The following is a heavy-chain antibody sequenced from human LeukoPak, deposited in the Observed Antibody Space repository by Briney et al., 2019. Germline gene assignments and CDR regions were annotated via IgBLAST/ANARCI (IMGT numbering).Heavy chain of an antibody. CDR1: GYTLTELS. CDR3: ARGRYCSGGSCYYDTHYYYYYMDV. V-gene: IGHV1-24*01. Sequence: ASVKVSCKVSGYTLTELSMHWVRQAPGKGLEWMGGFDPEDGETIYAQKFQGRVTMTEDTSTDTAYMELSSLRSEDTAVYYCARGRYCSGGSCYYDTHYYYYYMDVWGKGTTVTVSS. J-gene: IGHJ6*03. D-gene: IGHD2-15*01. CDR2: FDPEDGET.